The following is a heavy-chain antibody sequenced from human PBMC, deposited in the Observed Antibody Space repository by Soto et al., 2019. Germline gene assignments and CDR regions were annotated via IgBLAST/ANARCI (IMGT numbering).Heavy chain of an antibody. D-gene: IGHD3-10*01. CDR3: AKAEPLLLWFGELSS. CDR1: GVTFSSYA. J-gene: IGHJ4*02. Sequence: EVHLLESGGGLVQPGGYLRLSCAASGVTFSSYAMSWVRQAPGKGLEWVSTISDSGGGTYYADSVKGRFTISRDNSNNPLSLQMNSLRAEDTAVYYCAKAEPLLLWFGELSSWGQATLVTVSS. V-gene: IGHV3-23*01. CDR2: ISDSGGGT.